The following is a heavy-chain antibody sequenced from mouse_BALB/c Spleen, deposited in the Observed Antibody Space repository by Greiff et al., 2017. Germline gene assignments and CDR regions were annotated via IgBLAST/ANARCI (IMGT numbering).Heavy chain of an antibody. CDR2: ISSGSSTI. D-gene: IGHD2-3*01. V-gene: IGHV5-17*02. J-gene: IGHJ4*01. CDR1: GFTFSSFG. CDR3: ARNGYYRNYYAMDY. Sequence: EVQLVESGGGLVQPGGSRKLSCAASGFTFSSFGMHWVRQAPEKGLEWVAYISSGSSTIYYADTVKGRFTISRDNPKNTLFLQMTSLRSEDTAMYYCARNGYYRNYYAMDYWGQGTSVTVSS.